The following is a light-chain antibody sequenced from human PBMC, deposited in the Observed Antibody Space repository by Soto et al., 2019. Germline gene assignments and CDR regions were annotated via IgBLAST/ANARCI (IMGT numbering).Light chain of an antibody. Sequence: QSALTQPASVSGSPGQSITISCAGTMRDVGTYNLVSWYQQHPGRAPHLIIYEVRNRPSGISLRFAGSKSGNTASLTISGLHGEDEADYYCSSYTTKSTLIFGGGTKLTVL. CDR3: SSYTTKSTLI. V-gene: IGLV2-14*01. CDR2: EVR. J-gene: IGLJ2*01. CDR1: MRDVGTYNL.